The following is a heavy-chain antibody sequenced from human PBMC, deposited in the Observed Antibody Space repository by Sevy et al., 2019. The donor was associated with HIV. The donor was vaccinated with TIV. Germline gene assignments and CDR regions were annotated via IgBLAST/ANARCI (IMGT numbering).Heavy chain of an antibody. J-gene: IGHJ6*02. CDR3: ARWGMGSGYDL. CDR2: ISYDGSNK. Sequence: LSLTCAASGFTFSSYAMHWVRQAPGKGLEWVAVISYDGSNKYYADSVKGRFTISRDNSKNTLYLQMNSLRAEDTAVYYCARWGMGSGYDLWGHGTTVTVSS. D-gene: IGHD5-12*01. CDR1: GFTFSSYA. V-gene: IGHV3-30-3*01.